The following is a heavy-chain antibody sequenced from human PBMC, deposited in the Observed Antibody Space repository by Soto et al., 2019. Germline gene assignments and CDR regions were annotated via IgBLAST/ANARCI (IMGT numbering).Heavy chain of an antibody. CDR2: IYYSGTT. CDR3: VREIVDSFDSSGYPDH. D-gene: IGHD3-22*01. J-gene: IGHJ1*01. Sequence: SATLSLTRSVSCGSINSYTHYWSWIRQTPSRGLDWIGYIYYSGTTYYNPSLKSRVTISIDTSKNQFSLSLTSVVAADTAVYYCVREIVDSFDSSGYPDHCRQGTLV. V-gene: IGHV4-30-4*01. CDR1: CGSINSYTHY.